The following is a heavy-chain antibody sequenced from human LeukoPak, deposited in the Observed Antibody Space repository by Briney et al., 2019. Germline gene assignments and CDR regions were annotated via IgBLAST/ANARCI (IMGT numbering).Heavy chain of an antibody. Sequence: GGSLRLSCAASGFTFSSYSMNWVRQAPGKGLEWVSSISGSSSYIYYADSVKGRFTISRDNAKNSLYLQINSLRAEDTAVYYCARDYPYDSVWGTYRTAPFDPWGQGTLVTVSS. D-gene: IGHD3-16*02. CDR3: ARDYPYDSVWGTYRTAPFDP. J-gene: IGHJ5*02. CDR1: GFTFSSYS. V-gene: IGHV3-21*01. CDR2: ISGSSSYI.